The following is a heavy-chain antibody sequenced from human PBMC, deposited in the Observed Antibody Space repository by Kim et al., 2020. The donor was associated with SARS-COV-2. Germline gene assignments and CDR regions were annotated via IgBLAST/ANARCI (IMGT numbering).Heavy chain of an antibody. Sequence: GGSLRLSCAASGFTFSSYGMHWVRQAPGKGLEWVAVISYDGSNKYYADSVKGRFTISRDNSKNTLYLQMNSLRAEDTAVYYCAKIFSRAVTTDFDYWGQGTLVTVSS. CDR3: AKIFSRAVTTDFDY. V-gene: IGHV3-30*18. J-gene: IGHJ4*02. D-gene: IGHD4-17*01. CDR1: GFTFSSYG. CDR2: ISYDGSNK.